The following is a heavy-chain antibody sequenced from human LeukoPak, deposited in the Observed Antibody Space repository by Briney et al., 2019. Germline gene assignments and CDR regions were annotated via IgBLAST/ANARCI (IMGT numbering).Heavy chain of an antibody. J-gene: IGHJ6*02. CDR3: ARDKIYYYYGLDV. Sequence: GGSLRLSCAASGFTFSSYWMTWVRQAPGKGLEWVANVKQDGSEKYHVDSVKGRFTISRDNAKNSLYLQMNSLRAEDTAVYYCARDKIYYYYGLDVWGRGTTVTVSS. V-gene: IGHV3-7*04. CDR2: VKQDGSEK. CDR1: GFTFSSYW.